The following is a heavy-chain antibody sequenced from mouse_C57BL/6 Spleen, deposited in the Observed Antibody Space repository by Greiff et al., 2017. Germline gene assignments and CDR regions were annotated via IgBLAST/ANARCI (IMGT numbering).Heavy chain of an antibody. CDR3: AYGNYGFAY. J-gene: IGHJ3*01. V-gene: IGHV1-9*01. D-gene: IGHD2-1*01. Sequence: QVQLQQPGAELMKPGASVKLSCKASGYTFTGYWMEWVKQRPGHGLEWIGAIFPGSGCTNYNEKFKGKATFTADPASITASMQLSSLTTEYSAIYYCAYGNYGFAYWGQGTTVTVSS. CDR1: GYTFTGYW. CDR2: IFPGSGCT.